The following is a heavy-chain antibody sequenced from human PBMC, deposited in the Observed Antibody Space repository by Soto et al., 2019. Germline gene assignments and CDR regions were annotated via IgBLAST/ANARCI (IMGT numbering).Heavy chain of an antibody. CDR1: GGSISSGGYY. D-gene: IGHD3-10*01. V-gene: IGHV4-31*03. Sequence: PSETLSLTCTVSGGSISSGGYYWSWIRQHPGKGLEWIGYIYYSGSTYYNPSLKSRVTISVDTSKNQFSLKLSSVTAADTAVYYCARGPGTMANTDFCGQGILVTVSS. CDR3: ARGPGTMANTDF. J-gene: IGHJ4*02. CDR2: IYYSGST.